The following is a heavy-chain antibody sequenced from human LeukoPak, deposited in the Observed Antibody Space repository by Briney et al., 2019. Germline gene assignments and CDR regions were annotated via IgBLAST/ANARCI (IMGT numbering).Heavy chain of an antibody. Sequence: GSLRLSCAASGFTFSSYSMNWVRQAPGKGLEWVSSTSSSSSYIYYADSVKGRFTISRDNAKSSLYLQMNSLRAEDTAVYYCAIDYSSSGSFDYWGQGTLVTVSS. CDR2: TSSSSSYI. D-gene: IGHD6-6*01. CDR1: GFTFSSYS. CDR3: AIDYSSSGSFDY. V-gene: IGHV3-21*01. J-gene: IGHJ4*02.